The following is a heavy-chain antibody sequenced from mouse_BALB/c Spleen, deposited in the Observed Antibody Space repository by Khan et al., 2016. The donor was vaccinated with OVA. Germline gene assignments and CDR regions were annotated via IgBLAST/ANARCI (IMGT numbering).Heavy chain of an antibody. J-gene: IGHJ4*01. CDR3: ARHGGYGNYDAMDY. Sequence: VQLQQSGAGLVKPGASVKLSCKASGYNFIDYIIQWVKQRSGQGLEWIGWFDPGSGSIKYNEKIKDKATLTADKSSSTVYMELSRLTSEDSAVYFCARHGGYGNYDAMDYWVQGTSVTVSS. D-gene: IGHD2-1*01. V-gene: IGHV1-62-2*01. CDR2: FDPGSGSI. CDR1: GYNFIDYI.